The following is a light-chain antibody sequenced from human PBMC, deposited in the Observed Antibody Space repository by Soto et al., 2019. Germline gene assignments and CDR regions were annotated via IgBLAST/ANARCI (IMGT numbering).Light chain of an antibody. J-gene: IGLJ1*01. CDR3: CSYAGSGTNV. Sequence: QSALTQPASVSGSPGQSITISCTGTSSNVGNFNVVSWYQQHPGKAPKVIIFDVSERPSGVSNRFSGSKSGNTASPTISWLQAEDEADYYCCSYAGSGTNVFGTGTKLTVL. V-gene: IGLV2-23*02. CDR1: SSNVGNFNV. CDR2: DVS.